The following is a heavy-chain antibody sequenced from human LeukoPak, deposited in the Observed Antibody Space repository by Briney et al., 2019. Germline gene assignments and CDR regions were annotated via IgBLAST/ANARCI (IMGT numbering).Heavy chain of an antibody. D-gene: IGHD4-17*01. CDR3: ATSDRGGVTRFDY. V-gene: IGHV4-59*01. Sequence: SETLSLTCTVSGGSISSYYWSWIRQPPGKGLEWIGYIYYSGSTNYNPSLKGRVTISVDTSKNQFSLKLSSVTAADTAVYYCATSDRGGVTRFDYWGQGTLLTVSS. CDR1: GGSISSYY. J-gene: IGHJ4*02. CDR2: IYYSGST.